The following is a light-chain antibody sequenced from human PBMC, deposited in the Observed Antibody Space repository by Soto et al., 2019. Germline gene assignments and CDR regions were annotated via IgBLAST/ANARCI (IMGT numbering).Light chain of an antibody. CDR2: DAS. Sequence: EIVLTQSPATLSLSPGERATLSCRASQCVSSYLAWYQQKPGQAPRLLIYDASNRATGIPARFSGSGSGTDFTLTMSSLEPEDFAVYYCQQRSNWPTFGQGTKLEIK. CDR1: QCVSSY. CDR3: QQRSNWPT. J-gene: IGKJ2*01. V-gene: IGKV3-11*01.